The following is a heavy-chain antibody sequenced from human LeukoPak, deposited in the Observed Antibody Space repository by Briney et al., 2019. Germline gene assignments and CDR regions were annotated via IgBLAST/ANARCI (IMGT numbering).Heavy chain of an antibody. V-gene: IGHV3-23*01. D-gene: IGHD4-17*01. CDR3: GRDPNGDYVGAFDF. J-gene: IGHJ3*01. Sequence: PGGSLRLSCAASGFSISSYALAWVRQTPGKGLEWVSSIRGSGGGTDYADSVKGRFTSSRDNSKNTLYLQMNSLRAEDTAVYYCGRDPNGDYVGAFDFRGQGTMVTVSS. CDR2: IRGSGGGT. CDR1: GFSISSYA.